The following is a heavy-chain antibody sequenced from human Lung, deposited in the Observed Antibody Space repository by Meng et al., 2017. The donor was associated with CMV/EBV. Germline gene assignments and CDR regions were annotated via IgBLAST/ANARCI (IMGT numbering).Heavy chain of an antibody. V-gene: IGHV3-53*01. CDR1: GFTVSSNY. J-gene: IGHJ3*02. D-gene: IGHD2-2*02. Sequence: GESLKIPCAASGFTVSSNYMSWVRQAPGKGLEWVSVIYSGGSTYYADSVKGRFTISRDNSKNTLYLQMNSLRAEDTAVYYCARADCSSTSCYKSAFDIWGQGXMVTVSS. CDR3: ARADCSSTSCYKSAFDI. CDR2: IYSGGST.